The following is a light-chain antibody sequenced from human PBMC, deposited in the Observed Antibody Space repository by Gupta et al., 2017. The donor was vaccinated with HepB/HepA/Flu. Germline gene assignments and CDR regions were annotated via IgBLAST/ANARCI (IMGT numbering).Light chain of an antibody. CDR2: LGA. CDR3: MQALETPA. CDR1: HSLLHIKGKTY. Sequence: DMVMTQSPLSLPVTAGEPATISCRSSHSLLHIKGKTYLDWYRQKPVQSPQFLIYLGANRASGVPDRFSGSGSGTDFTLTISRVEAEDVGVYYCMQALETPAFGQGTKVEIK. V-gene: IGKV2-28*01. J-gene: IGKJ1*01.